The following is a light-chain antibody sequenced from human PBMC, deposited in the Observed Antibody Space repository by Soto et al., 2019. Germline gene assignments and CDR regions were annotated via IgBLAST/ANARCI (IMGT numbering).Light chain of an antibody. CDR1: QSVASS. J-gene: IGKJ4*01. CDR3: QQSNDWPLT. V-gene: IGKV3-15*01. Sequence: ERVMTQSPATLSASPGERVTLSCRASQSVASSVAWYQQKPGQAPRLILYGASSRATGIPARFSGSGSGTDFTLTISSLQSEDFAVYYCQQSNDWPLTFGGGTKVDIK. CDR2: GAS.